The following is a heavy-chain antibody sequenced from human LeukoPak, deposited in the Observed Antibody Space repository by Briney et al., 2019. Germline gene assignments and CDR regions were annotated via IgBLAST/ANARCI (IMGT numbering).Heavy chain of an antibody. J-gene: IGHJ5*02. Sequence: ASVKVSCKASGYTFTSYGISWVRQAPGQGLEWMGWISAYNGNTNYAQKLQGRVTMTTDTSTSTAYMELRSLRSDDTAVYYCARGTSVVGATTGWFDPWGQGTLVTVSS. D-gene: IGHD1-26*01. CDR1: GYTFTSYG. V-gene: IGHV1-18*01. CDR2: ISAYNGNT. CDR3: ARGTSVVGATTGWFDP.